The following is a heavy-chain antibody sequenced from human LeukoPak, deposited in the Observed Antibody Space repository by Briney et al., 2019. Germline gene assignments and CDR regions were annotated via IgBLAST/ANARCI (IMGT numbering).Heavy chain of an antibody. CDR3: MGRDGLGF. V-gene: IGHV3-64D*08. CDR2: ISKSGGGT. CDR1: GFTFSTYA. Sequence: PGGSLRLSCSGPGFTFSTYAMHWVRQAPGKGLEYVSAISKSGGGTYYADSVRGRFTISRDNSKNTLYLQMSSLRFEDAAVYYCMGRDGLGFWGQGTLVTVSS. D-gene: IGHD5-24*01. J-gene: IGHJ4*02.